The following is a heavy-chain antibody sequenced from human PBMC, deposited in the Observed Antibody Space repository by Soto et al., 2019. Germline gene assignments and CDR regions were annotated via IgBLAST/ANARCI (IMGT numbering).Heavy chain of an antibody. CDR2: ISVYNGDT. CDR3: ARDRRDSVADRRSFDV. CDR1: GYSFTTYG. V-gene: IGHV1-18*01. J-gene: IGHJ3*01. D-gene: IGHD1-26*01. Sequence: ASVKVSCKASGYSFTTYGISWVRQAPGQGLEYMGWISVYNGDTNYAQKLQGRVTMTTDTSTSTAYVELRSLRSDDTAIYYCARDRRDSVADRRSFDVWGQGTMVTVSS.